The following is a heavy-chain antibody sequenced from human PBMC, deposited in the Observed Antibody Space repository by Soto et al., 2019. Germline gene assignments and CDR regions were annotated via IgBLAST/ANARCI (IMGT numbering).Heavy chain of an antibody. D-gene: IGHD2-2*01. Sequence: PSETLSLTCTVPGGSISSGGYYWSWIRQHPEKGLEWIGYIYYSGSTNYNPSLKSRVTISVDTSKNQFSLKLSSVTAADTAVYYCARDSRAVVVPAATRYYYYGMDVWGQGTTVTVSS. CDR1: GGSISSGGYY. CDR3: ARDSRAVVVPAATRYYYYGMDV. J-gene: IGHJ6*02. CDR2: IYYSGST. V-gene: IGHV4-61*08.